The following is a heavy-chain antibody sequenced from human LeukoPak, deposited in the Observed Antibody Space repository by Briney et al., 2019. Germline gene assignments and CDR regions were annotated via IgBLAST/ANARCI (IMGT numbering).Heavy chain of an antibody. CDR3: ARSRYYYDSSASDY. CDR2: IIPIFGTA. CDR1: GGTFISYA. J-gene: IGHJ4*02. D-gene: IGHD3-22*01. V-gene: IGHV1-69*13. Sequence: GASVKASRKASGGTFISYAISWVRQAPGQGLEWMGGIIPIFGTANYAQKFQGRVTITADESTSTAYMELSSLRSEDTAVYYCARSRYYYDSSASDYWGQGTLVTVSS.